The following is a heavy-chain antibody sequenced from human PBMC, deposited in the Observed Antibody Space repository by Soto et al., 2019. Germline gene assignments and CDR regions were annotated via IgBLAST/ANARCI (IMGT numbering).Heavy chain of an antibody. D-gene: IGHD1-1*01. Sequence: QVQLVQSGAEVKKPGSSVKVSCKASGGTFSSYAISWVRQAPGQGLEWMGGIIPIFGTADYAQKFQGRVTSTADESTSTAYTELRSLRSEDTAVYYCARGRDWNDSPQLDPWGQGSLVTVFS. CDR1: GGTFSSYA. CDR3: ARGRDWNDSPQLDP. J-gene: IGHJ5*02. CDR2: IIPIFGTA. V-gene: IGHV1-69*12.